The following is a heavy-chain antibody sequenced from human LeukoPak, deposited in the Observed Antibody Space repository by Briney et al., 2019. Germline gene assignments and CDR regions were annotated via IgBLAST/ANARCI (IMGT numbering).Heavy chain of an antibody. J-gene: IGHJ4*02. V-gene: IGHV4-59*10. CDR1: GGSFSGYY. Sequence: KTSETLSLTCAVYGGSFSGYYWSWIRQPAGKGLEWIGHIYTSGNTKFNPSLKSRVTMSVDTSKNQFSLRLSSVTAADTAVYYCATVRGGYFDFWGQGTLVTVSS. CDR3: ATVRGGYFDF. D-gene: IGHD3-10*01. CDR2: IYTSGNT.